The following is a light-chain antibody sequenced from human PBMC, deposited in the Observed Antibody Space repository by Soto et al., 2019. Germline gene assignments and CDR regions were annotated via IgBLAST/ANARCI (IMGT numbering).Light chain of an antibody. J-gene: IGLJ1*01. CDR2: DVT. V-gene: IGLV2-14*03. CDR3: NAYTSSSTYV. CDR1: SSDVGGFNY. Sequence: QSALTQPASVSGSTGQSITISCTGTSSDVGGFNYVSWYQQHPGKAPKLMIYDVTNRPSGVSYRFSGSKSGNTASLPISGLPAEDEADYYCNAYTSSSTYVFGTGTKLTVL.